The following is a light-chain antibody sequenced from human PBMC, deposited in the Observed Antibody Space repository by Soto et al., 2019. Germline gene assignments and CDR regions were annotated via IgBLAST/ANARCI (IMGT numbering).Light chain of an antibody. CDR2: DAS. Sequence: ENGLTQSPGTLSLSPGERATLSCRPSQRVSSSTYLAWYQQKPGQAPRLLIYDASSRATGIPDRFSGSGSGTDFTLTISRLEPEDFAVYYCQQYGSSPITFGQGTRLEIK. V-gene: IGKV3-20*01. CDR3: QQYGSSPIT. J-gene: IGKJ5*01. CDR1: QRVSSSTY.